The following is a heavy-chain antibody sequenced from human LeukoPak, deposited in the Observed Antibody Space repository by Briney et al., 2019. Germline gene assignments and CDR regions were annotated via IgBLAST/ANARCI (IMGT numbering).Heavy chain of an antibody. CDR1: GFTFTSYS. D-gene: IGHD1-26*01. J-gene: IGHJ4*02. CDR3: AKGGKWDVTPFDY. CDR2: ISGGGGST. V-gene: IGHV3-23*01. Sequence: GGSLRLSCAASGFTFTSYSMNWVRQAPGKGLKWVSTISGGGGSTYYADSVKGRFTISRDNSKNTLYLQVNSLRAEDTAVYYCAKGGKWDVTPFDYWGQGTLVTVSS.